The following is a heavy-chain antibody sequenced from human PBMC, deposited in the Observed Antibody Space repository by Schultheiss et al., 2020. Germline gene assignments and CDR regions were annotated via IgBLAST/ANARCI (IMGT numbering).Heavy chain of an antibody. CDR1: GGSISSGSYY. Sequence: SQTLSLTCTVSGGSISSGSYYWSWIRQPAGKGLEWIGRIYTSGSTNYNPSLKSRVTISVDTSKNQFSLKLSSVTAADTAVYYCARDRGGYDSSGYYSPSRYFDLWGRGTLVTVSS. CDR3: ARDRGGYDSSGYYSPSRYFDL. CDR2: IYTSGST. V-gene: IGHV4-61*02. D-gene: IGHD3-22*01. J-gene: IGHJ2*01.